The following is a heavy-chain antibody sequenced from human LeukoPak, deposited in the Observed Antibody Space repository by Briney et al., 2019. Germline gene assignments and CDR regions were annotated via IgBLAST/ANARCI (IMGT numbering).Heavy chain of an antibody. CDR3: ASVAGWLRFDF. CDR1: GGSVSTYY. J-gene: IGHJ4*02. CDR2: IYYSGST. D-gene: IGHD6-19*01. V-gene: IGHV4-59*08. Sequence: SETLSLTCTVSGGSVSTYYWSWIRQPPGKGLEWIGNIYYSGSTNYNPSLKSRVTISLDTSKNQFSLKLSSVTAADTAVYYCASVAGWLRFDFWGQGTLVTVSS.